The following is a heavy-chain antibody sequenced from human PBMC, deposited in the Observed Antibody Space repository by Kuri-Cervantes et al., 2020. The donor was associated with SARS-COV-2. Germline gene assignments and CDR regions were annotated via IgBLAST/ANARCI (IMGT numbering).Heavy chain of an antibody. J-gene: IGHJ3*02. Sequence: GGSLRLSCAASGFTFSSYWMHWVRQAPGKGLGWVSRINSDGSGTSYADSVKGRFTISRDNAKNTLYLQMNSLRAEDTAVYYCARVRQWLERTAFDIWGQGTMVTVSS. V-gene: IGHV3-74*01. CDR1: GFTFSSYW. D-gene: IGHD6-19*01. CDR2: INSDGSGT. CDR3: ARVRQWLERTAFDI.